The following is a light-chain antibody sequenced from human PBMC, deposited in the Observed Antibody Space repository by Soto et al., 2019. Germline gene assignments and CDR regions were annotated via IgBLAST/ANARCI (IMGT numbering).Light chain of an antibody. CDR2: KAS. CDR3: QQYNSYSRT. V-gene: IGKV1-5*03. J-gene: IGKJ1*01. Sequence: IRMTHSPSSFSASTGDRVTITCRASQSISSWLAWYQQKPGKAPKLLIYKASSLESGVPSRFSGSGSGTEFTLTISSLRPDDFATYYCQQYNSYSRTFGQGTKVDIK. CDR1: QSISSW.